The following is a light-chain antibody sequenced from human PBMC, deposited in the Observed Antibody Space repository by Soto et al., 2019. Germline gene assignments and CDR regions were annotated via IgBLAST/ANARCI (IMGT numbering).Light chain of an antibody. CDR1: QSVSGN. J-gene: IGKJ4*01. V-gene: IGKV3-15*01. CDR3: QQYNNWTLT. CDR2: CAS. Sequence: EIVMTQSPATLSVSPGERATLSCRASQSVSGNLAWYQQKPGQPPRLLIYCASTRATGIPARFSGSGSGTGFTLTISSLQSEDFAVYYCQQYNNWTLTFGGGTKVEIK.